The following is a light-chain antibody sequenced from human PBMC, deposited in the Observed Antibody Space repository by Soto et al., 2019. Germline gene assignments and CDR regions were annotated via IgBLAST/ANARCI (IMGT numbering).Light chain of an antibody. Sequence: EIVLTQSPGTLSLSPGERVTLSCRASQSVSSTYLDWYQQKPGQAPRLLIYGASSRATGIPDRFSGSGSGTDFTLTISRLEPEDFAVYYCQQYDNSLYTFGQGTKLEIK. J-gene: IGKJ2*01. CDR1: QSVSSTY. CDR3: QQYDNSLYT. CDR2: GAS. V-gene: IGKV3-20*01.